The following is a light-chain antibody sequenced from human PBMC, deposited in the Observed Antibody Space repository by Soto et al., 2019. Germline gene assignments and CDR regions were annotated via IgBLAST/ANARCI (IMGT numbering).Light chain of an antibody. CDR1: SSNIGNNY. CDR3: GTWDSSLSAVV. J-gene: IGLJ2*01. Sequence: QSVLTQPPSVSAAPGQKVTISCSGSSSNIGNNYVSWYQHLPGTAPKLLIYDNNKRPSGIPDRFSGSKSGTSATLGITGLQTGDEADYYCGTWDSSLSAVVFGGGTKLPVL. V-gene: IGLV1-51*01. CDR2: DNN.